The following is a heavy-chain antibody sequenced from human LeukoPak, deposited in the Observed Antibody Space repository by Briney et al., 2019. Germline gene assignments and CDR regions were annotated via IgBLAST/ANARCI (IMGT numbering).Heavy chain of an antibody. V-gene: IGHV3-23*01. Sequence: GGSLRLSCAASGFTFSSSAMSWVRQVPGKGLEWVSGISASGGSTNYADSVRGRFTISRDNSKNTPYVQMNSLRDEDTALYYCAKGQRWESPHYLDSWGQGTLVTVSS. J-gene: IGHJ4*02. CDR1: GFTFSSSA. D-gene: IGHD1-26*01. CDR2: ISASGGST. CDR3: AKGQRWESPHYLDS.